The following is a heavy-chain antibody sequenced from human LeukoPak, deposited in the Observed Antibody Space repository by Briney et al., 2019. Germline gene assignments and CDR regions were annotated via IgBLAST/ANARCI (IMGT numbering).Heavy chain of an antibody. CDR1: GFTFSSYS. CDR2: ISSTSSYI. V-gene: IGHV3-21*01. J-gene: IGHJ5*02. D-gene: IGHD6-13*01. CDR3: ARDKIPSAGTPRGFDP. Sequence: GGSLRLSCAASGFTFSSYSMNWVRQAPGKGLEWVSSISSTSSYIYYAAPVKGRFTISRDNAKSSLYLQMKSLRAEDTAVYYCARDKIPSAGTPRGFDPWGQGTLVTVSS.